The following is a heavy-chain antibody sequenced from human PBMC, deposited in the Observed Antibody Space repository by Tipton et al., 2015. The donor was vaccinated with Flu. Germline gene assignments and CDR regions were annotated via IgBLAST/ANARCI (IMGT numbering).Heavy chain of an antibody. CDR2: IKSTTDGGTA. Sequence: SLRLSCAASGLTFTNAWMSWVRQAPGKGLEWVGRIKSTTDGGTADYAASVKGRFTVSRDGSRNTLYLQMNSLKTEDTAVYYCTTYLNGVGTQSWLGYLDDWGQGTLVTVSS. J-gene: IGHJ4*02. CDR1: GLTFTNAW. D-gene: IGHD5-18*01. V-gene: IGHV3-15*01. CDR3: TTYLNGVGTQSWLGYLDD.